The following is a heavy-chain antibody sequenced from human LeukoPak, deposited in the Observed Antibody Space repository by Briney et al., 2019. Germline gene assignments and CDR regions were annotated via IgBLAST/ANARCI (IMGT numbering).Heavy chain of an antibody. D-gene: IGHD3-10*01. CDR2: IKQDGSEK. Sequence: GSLRLSCAASGLTFGSYWMSWVRQAPGKGLEWVANIKQDGSEKYYVDSVKGRFTISRDNAENSLYLQMNSLRAEDTAVYYCARVGWFGELTRHPGGDYWGQGTLVTVSS. V-gene: IGHV3-7*01. CDR1: GLTFGSYW. J-gene: IGHJ4*02. CDR3: ARVGWFGELTRHPGGDY.